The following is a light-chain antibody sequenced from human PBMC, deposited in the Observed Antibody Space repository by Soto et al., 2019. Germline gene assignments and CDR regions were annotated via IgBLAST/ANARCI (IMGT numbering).Light chain of an antibody. Sequence: DIVMTQSPDSLAVSLGERATINCKSSQSILYSSNNKEKLAWYQQKPGQPPKLLIYWASTRESGVPDRFSGSGSGTDFTLTISILQAEDVAVYYCQQYYSTPITFGQGTRLEIK. CDR2: WAS. J-gene: IGKJ5*01. CDR1: QSILYSSNNKEK. V-gene: IGKV4-1*01. CDR3: QQYYSTPIT.